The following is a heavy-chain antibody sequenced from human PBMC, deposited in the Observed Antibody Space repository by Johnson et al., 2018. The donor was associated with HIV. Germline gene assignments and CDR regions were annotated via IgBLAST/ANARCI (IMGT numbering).Heavy chain of an antibody. CDR3: ACGTTYTGWIAHNI. V-gene: IGHV3-7*01. J-gene: IGHJ3*02. CDR1: GLAFSAYW. CDR2: IKPDGREK. Sequence: VQLLESGGGLVQPGGSLRLSCAASGLAFSAYWMNWVRQAPGQGLEWVANIKPDGREKSYVDSVKGRFTVSRDNVKNTLYLEMHSLRVDDTAVYYCACGTTYTGWIAHNIWGQGTLVTVS. D-gene: IGHD2-21*01.